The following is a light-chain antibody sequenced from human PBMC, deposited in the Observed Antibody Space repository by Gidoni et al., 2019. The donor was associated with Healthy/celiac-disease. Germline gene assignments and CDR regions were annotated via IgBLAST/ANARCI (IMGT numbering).Light chain of an antibody. CDR3: QQYYSYPYT. V-gene: IGKV1-8*01. CDR1: QGHSSY. Sequence: IRMTQSPSSFSASTGDRVTITCRASQGHSSYLAWYQQKPGKAPKLLIYAASTLQSGVPSRFSGSGSGTDFTLTISCLQSEDFATYYCQQYYSYPYTFGQGTKLEIK. J-gene: IGKJ2*01. CDR2: AAS.